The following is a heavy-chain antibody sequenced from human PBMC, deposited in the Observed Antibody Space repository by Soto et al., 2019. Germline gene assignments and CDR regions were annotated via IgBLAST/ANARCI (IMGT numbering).Heavy chain of an antibody. CDR2: ISPAAGKT. Sequence: GPSVKVSCQASLSTFTSFGVSWVRKAPGQGPEWMGWISPAAGKTAYSYKFQDRVSMTAAASTTTFYLDLGSLRSDDTAVYSFTLELFLLSPSTVSMVDFWGQGTLVTVSS. CDR1: LSTFTSFG. J-gene: IGHJ4*02. V-gene: IGHV1-18*04. CDR3: TLELFLLSPSTVSMVDF. D-gene: IGHD4-17*01.